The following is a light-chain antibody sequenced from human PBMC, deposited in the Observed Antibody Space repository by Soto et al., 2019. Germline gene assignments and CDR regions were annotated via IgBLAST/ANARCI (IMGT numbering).Light chain of an antibody. CDR1: QRISSY. CDR2: AAS. Sequence: LSXXVGDXVTIXXRASQRISSYLAWYHEKPGEAAKLLSCAASTLQGGLPSRFRRSSSGTDCTLTTSSLQPEDFAPYYCHQLYSSRFAFGQG. V-gene: IGKV1-9*01. CDR3: HQLYSSRFA. J-gene: IGKJ1*01.